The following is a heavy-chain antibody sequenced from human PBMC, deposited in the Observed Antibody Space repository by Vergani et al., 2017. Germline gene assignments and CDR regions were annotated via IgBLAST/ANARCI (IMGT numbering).Heavy chain of an antibody. Sequence: EVQLVQSGAEVKKPGESLKISCKGSGYSFTSYWIGWVRQMPGKGLEWMGIIYPGDSDTRYSPSFQGQVTISAATSISTAYLQWSSLKASDTAMYYCARGPVFWSGYSKHAFDIWGQGTMVTVSS. V-gene: IGHV5-51*01. CDR3: ARGPVFWSGYSKHAFDI. CDR1: GYSFTSYW. D-gene: IGHD3-3*01. J-gene: IGHJ3*02. CDR2: IYPGDSDT.